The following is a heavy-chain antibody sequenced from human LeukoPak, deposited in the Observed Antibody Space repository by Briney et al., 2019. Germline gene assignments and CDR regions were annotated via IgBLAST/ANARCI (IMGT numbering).Heavy chain of an antibody. CDR1: GFTFRDYA. D-gene: IGHD3-10*01. V-gene: IGHV3-49*04. CDR2: IRSKAYGGTT. Sequence: GGSLRLSCTASGFTFRDYAMSWVRQAPGKGLEWVGFIRSKAYGGTTEYAASVKGRFTISRDDSKSIAYLQMNSLKTEDTAVYYCTRGGNYYGSGSYYEDLDYWGQGTLVTVSS. J-gene: IGHJ4*02. CDR3: TRGGNYYGSGSYYEDLDY.